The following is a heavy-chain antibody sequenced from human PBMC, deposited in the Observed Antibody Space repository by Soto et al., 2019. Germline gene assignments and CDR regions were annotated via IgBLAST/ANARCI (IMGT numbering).Heavy chain of an antibody. J-gene: IGHJ5*02. CDR1: GGAFVNYA. CDR2: VIPFSGAA. D-gene: IGHD3-16*01. CDR3: ARDIGGGLHP. Sequence: QVQLVQSGTEVKRPGSSVKVSCKSSGGAFVNYAITWVRQAPGQGLEWMGGVIPFSGAADYAQKFQGRVLFPADTSACPAYMEVSSLTSDDTAVYYCARDIGGGLHPWGQGTLVIVSS. V-gene: IGHV1-69*06.